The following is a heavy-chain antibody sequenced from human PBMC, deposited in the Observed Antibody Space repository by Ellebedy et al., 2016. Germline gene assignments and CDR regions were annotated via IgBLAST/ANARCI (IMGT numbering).Heavy chain of an antibody. CDR2: INPNSGGT. Sequence: ASVKVSCKASGYTFTGYYMHWVRQAPGQGLEWMGWINPNSGGTNYAQKFQGWVTMTRDTSISTAYMELSRLRSDDTAVYYCARDGAQSVAGTGWFDPWGQGTLVTVSS. CDR3: ARDGAQSVAGTGWFDP. CDR1: GYTFTGYY. J-gene: IGHJ5*02. D-gene: IGHD6-19*01. V-gene: IGHV1-2*04.